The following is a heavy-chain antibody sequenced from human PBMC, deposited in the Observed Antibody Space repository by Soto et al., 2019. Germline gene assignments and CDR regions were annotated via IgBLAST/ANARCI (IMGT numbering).Heavy chain of an antibody. CDR2: ISSDGSST. D-gene: IGHD6-13*01. CDR3: AMSPAGFVHFDY. CDR1: GFTCSDFC. V-gene: IGHV3-74*01. J-gene: IGHJ4*02. Sequence: GGSLRLSCAASGFTCSDFCMRWIRRAPGKGLVWVSRISSDGSSTSYADSVKGRFTVSRDNAKNTLYLQMNSLRAGDTAVYYCAMSPAGFVHFDYWGQGTLVTVSS.